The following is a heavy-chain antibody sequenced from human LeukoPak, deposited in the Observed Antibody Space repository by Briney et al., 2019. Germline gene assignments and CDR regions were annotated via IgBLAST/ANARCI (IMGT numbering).Heavy chain of an antibody. V-gene: IGHV4-30-2*01. D-gene: IGHD3-3*01. J-gene: IGHJ4*02. CDR2: IYHSGST. Sequence: SETLSLTCAVSGGSISSGGYSWSWIRQPPGKGREWIGYIYHSGSTYYNPSLKSRVTISVDRSKNQFSLKLSSVTAADTAVYYCASIDFWSGQDHWGQGTLVTVSS. CDR3: ASIDFWSGQDH. CDR1: GGSISSGGYS.